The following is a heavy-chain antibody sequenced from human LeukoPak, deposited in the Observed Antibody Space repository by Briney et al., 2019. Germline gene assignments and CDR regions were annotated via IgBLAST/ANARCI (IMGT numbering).Heavy chain of an antibody. CDR3: ASRVLDYGSGSFESDAFDI. V-gene: IGHV1-18*01. CDR2: ISAYNGNT. D-gene: IGHD3-10*01. J-gene: IGHJ3*02. Sequence: ASVKVSCKASGYTFTSYGISWVRQAPGQGLEWMGWISAYNGNTNYAQKLQGRVTMTTDTSTSTAYMELRGLRSDDTAVYYCASRVLDYGSGSFESDAFDIWGQGTMVTVSS. CDR1: GYTFTSYG.